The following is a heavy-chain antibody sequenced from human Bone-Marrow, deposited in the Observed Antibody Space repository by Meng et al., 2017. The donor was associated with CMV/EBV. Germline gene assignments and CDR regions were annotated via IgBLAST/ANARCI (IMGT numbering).Heavy chain of an antibody. CDR2: ISSSSSYI. V-gene: IGHV3-21*01. D-gene: IGHD2-2*01. Sequence: GESLKISCAASGFTFSSYSMNWVRQAPGKGLEWVSSISSSSSYIYYADSVKGRFTISRDNAKNSLYLQMNSLRAEDTAVYYCAREELGYCSSTSCYDHFDYWGQGTLVTVSS. J-gene: IGHJ4*02. CDR3: AREELGYCSSTSCYDHFDY. CDR1: GFTFSSYS.